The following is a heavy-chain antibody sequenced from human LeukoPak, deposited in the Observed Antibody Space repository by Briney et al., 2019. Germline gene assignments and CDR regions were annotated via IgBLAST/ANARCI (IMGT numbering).Heavy chain of an antibody. J-gene: IGHJ6*03. Sequence: GGSLRLSCAASGFTFSSYWMSWVRQAPGKGLEWVANIKQDGSEKYYVDSVKGRFTISRDNGKNSLYLQMNSLRAEDTAVYYCARERVGIAAAGAYYYYYMDVWGKGTTVTVSS. D-gene: IGHD6-13*01. CDR1: GFTFSSYW. CDR3: ARERVGIAAAGAYYYYYMDV. V-gene: IGHV3-7*01. CDR2: IKQDGSEK.